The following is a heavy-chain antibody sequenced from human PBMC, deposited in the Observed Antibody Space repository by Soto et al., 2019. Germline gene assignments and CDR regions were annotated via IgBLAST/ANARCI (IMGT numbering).Heavy chain of an antibody. Sequence: EVQLLESGGGFVQPGESLRLSCAASGFTFSLSAMSWVRQAPGRGLDWVSSLSGGGRTTDYADSVKGRFTISRDNSKNTVHLQMNSLRAEDTAVYYCAKGTEYDILTGCDYWGQGALVTVSS. CDR2: LSGGGRTT. V-gene: IGHV3-23*01. J-gene: IGHJ4*02. D-gene: IGHD3-9*01. CDR1: GFTFSLSA. CDR3: AKGTEYDILTGCDY.